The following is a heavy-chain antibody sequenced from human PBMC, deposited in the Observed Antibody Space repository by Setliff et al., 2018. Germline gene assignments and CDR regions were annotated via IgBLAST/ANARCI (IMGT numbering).Heavy chain of an antibody. D-gene: IGHD6-13*01. CDR1: GYTFTSYA. J-gene: IGHJ4*02. V-gene: IGHV1-18*01. Sequence: ASVKVSCKASGYTFTSYAFSWVRQAPGQGLEWMGRISAYNGNTNYAQKFQGRVTMTTDTSTSTAYMELRSLRSDDTAVYYCARVSEAAAAGFDYWGQGTLVTVSS. CDR3: ARVSEAAAAGFDY. CDR2: ISAYNGNT.